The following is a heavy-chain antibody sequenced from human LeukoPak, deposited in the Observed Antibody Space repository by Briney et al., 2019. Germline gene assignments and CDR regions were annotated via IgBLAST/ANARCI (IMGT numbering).Heavy chain of an antibody. D-gene: IGHD3-10*01. CDR3: ARAPSLWFGELLGY. J-gene: IGHJ4*02. V-gene: IGHV1-8*01. Sequence: ASVKVSCKASGYTFTSYDINWVRQATGQGLEWMGWMNPNSGNTGYAQKFQGRVTMTRNTSISTAYMELSSLRSEDTAVYYCARAPSLWFGELLGYWGQGTLVTVSS. CDR2: MNPNSGNT. CDR1: GYTFTSYD.